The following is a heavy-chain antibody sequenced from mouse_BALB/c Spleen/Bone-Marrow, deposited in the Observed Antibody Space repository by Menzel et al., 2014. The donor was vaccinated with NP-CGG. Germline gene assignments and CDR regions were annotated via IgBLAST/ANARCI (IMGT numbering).Heavy chain of an antibody. Sequence: EVMLVESGGGLVQPGGYLKLSCAPSGFTFTDYYMSWVRQPPGKALEWLGFIRNKANGYTTEYSASVKGRFTISRDNSQSILYLQMNTLRAEDSATYYCARGWITMGFAYRAQCTLFPFSA. J-gene: IGHJ3*01. CDR2: IRNKANGYTT. V-gene: IGHV7-3*02. D-gene: IGHD1-1*02. CDR3: ARGWITMGFAY. CDR1: GFTFTDYY.